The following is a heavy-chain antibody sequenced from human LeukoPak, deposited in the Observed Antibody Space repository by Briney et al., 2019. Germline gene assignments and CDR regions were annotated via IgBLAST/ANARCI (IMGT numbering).Heavy chain of an antibody. D-gene: IGHD3-16*01. CDR3: ARGPSTGRGGYYLDY. J-gene: IGHJ4*02. CDR1: GFTFSSYS. V-gene: IGHV3-21*01. CDR2: ISSSSSYI. Sequence: GGSLRLSCAASGFTFSSYSMNWVRQAPGKGLEWVSSISSSSSYIYYADSVKGRFTISRDNAKNSLYLQMNSLRAEDTAVYYCARGPSTGRGGYYLDYWGQGTLVTVSS.